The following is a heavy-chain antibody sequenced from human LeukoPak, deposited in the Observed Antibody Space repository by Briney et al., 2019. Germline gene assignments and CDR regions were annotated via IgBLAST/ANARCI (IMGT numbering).Heavy chain of an antibody. J-gene: IGHJ6*03. V-gene: IGHV4-59*01. CDR3: AREPAAILGYYYYMDV. CDR1: GGSISGYY. D-gene: IGHD2-2*02. Sequence: PSETLSLTCTVSGGSISGYYWSWIRQPPGKGLEWIGYIYYSGSTNYNPSLKSRVTISVDTSKNQFSLKLSSVTAADTAVYYCAREPAAILGYYYYMDVWGKGTTVTVSS. CDR2: IYYSGST.